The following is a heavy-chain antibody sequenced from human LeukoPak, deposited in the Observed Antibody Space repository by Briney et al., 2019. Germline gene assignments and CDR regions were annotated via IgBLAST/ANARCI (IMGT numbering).Heavy chain of an antibody. CDR1: GFTFSSYW. D-gene: IGHD3-16*01. V-gene: IGHV3-7*01. CDR2: INHNGNVN. J-gene: IGHJ5*02. Sequence: PGGSLRLSCAASGFTFSSYWMNWARQAPGKGLEWVASINHNGNVNYYVDSVKGRFTISRDNAKNSLYLQMNSLRVEDTAVYYCARDPPGWGRGTLFDPWGQGTLVTVSS. CDR3: ARDPPGWGRGTLFDP.